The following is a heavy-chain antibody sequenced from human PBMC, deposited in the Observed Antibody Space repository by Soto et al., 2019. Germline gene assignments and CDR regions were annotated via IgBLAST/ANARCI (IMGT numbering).Heavy chain of an antibody. CDR1: GFTFSDNW. CDR2: ISGDGTTT. J-gene: IGHJ4*02. D-gene: IGHD2-15*01. Sequence: PGGSLRLSCGASGFTFSDNWMHWVRLVPGKGPMWVARISGDGTTTSYADSVRGRFTISRDNAKNTLYLQMNSLKTEDTAVYYCARVPYTIGWWFFDYWGQGSRVTVSS. V-gene: IGHV3-74*01. CDR3: ARVPYTIGWWFFDY.